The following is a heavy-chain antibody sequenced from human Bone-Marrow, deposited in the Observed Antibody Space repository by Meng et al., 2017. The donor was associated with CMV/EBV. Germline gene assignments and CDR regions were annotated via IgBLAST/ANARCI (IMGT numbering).Heavy chain of an antibody. CDR2: INWSGNR. CDR3: GREYIAVREYHYGMDV. CDR1: GFNFDDYG. V-gene: IGHV3-20*04. Sequence: GGYLRLSCEASGFNFDDYGMSWVRQAPGKGLEWVSGINWSGNRGYADSVKGRFTISRDNAKNSLYLQMNSLRAEDTALYYCGREYIAVREYHYGMDVWGRGTTVTVSS. D-gene: IGHD6-6*01. J-gene: IGHJ6*02.